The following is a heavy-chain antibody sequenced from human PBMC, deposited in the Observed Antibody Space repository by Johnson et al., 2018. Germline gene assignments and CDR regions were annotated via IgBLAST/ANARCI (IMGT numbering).Heavy chain of an antibody. Sequence: EVQLVESGGGVVRPGGSLRLSCAASGFTFGDYAMNWVRQAPGQGLEWVSGINWNGGSTSYADSVKGRFTISRDNAKNSLYLQMNSLRAEDTALYHCVRATYTDYWGQGTLVTVSS. J-gene: IGHJ4*02. CDR1: GFTFGDYA. D-gene: IGHD5-24*01. CDR3: VRATYTDY. CDR2: INWNGGST. V-gene: IGHV3-20*01.